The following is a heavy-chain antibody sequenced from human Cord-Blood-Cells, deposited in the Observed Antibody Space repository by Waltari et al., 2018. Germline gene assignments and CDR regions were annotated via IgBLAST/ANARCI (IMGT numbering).Heavy chain of an antibody. Sequence: QVQLVQSGAEVTKPGASVKVSCKASGYTFTSSGISWVRQAPAQGLEWMGWISAYNGNTNYAQKLQGRVTMTTDTSTSTAYMELRSPRSDDTAVYYCARDRGDIVGATTRFDYWGQGTLVTVSS. J-gene: IGHJ4*02. CDR1: GYTFTSSG. CDR3: ARDRGDIVGATTRFDY. CDR2: ISAYNGNT. D-gene: IGHD1-26*01. V-gene: IGHV1-18*01.